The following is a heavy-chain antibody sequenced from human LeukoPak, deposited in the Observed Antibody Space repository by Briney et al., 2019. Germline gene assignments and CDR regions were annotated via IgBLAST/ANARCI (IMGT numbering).Heavy chain of an antibody. Sequence: GGSLRLSCAASGFSLNNYWMTWVRQAPGKGLEWVANMNQDGTEKYYVDSVKGRFTISRDNAKNSLFLQMNSLRVEDTALYYCARRHDSGWPLFDYWGQGTLVTVSS. CDR3: ARRHDSGWPLFDY. CDR2: MNQDGTEK. D-gene: IGHD6-19*01. CDR1: GFSLNNYW. V-gene: IGHV3-7*01. J-gene: IGHJ4*02.